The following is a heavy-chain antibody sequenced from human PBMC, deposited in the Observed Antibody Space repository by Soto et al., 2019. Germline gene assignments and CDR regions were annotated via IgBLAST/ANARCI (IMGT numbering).Heavy chain of an antibody. CDR2: IYWDDDK. V-gene: IGHV2-5*02. Sequence: QITLKESGPPLVKPTQTLTLTCTFSGFSLSTSGVGVGWIRQPPGKALEWLALIYWDDDKRYTPSLKSRLTITKDISKNQVVLTMTNMDPVDTATYYCTRVMTTVTKEWGQGTLVTVSS. J-gene: IGHJ4*02. D-gene: IGHD4-17*01. CDR1: GFSLSTSGVG. CDR3: TRVMTTVTKE.